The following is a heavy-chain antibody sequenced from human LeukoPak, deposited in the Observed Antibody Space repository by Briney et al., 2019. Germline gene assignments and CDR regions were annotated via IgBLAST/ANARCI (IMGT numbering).Heavy chain of an antibody. CDR1: GGSISSYY. V-gene: IGHV4-59*12. CDR3: ARDNDYSGNPPLDC. J-gene: IGHJ4*02. D-gene: IGHD4-23*01. Sequence: SETLSLTCTVSGGSISSYYWSWIRQPPGKRLEWIGSISYSGSTYYNPSLKSRVTISVDTSNNQFSLKLSSVTAADTAVYYCARDNDYSGNPPLDCWGQGTLVTVSS. CDR2: ISYSGST.